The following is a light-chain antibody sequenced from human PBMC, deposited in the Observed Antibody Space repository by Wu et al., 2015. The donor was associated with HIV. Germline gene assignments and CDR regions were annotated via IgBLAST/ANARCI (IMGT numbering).Light chain of an antibody. CDR3: VQVFSFCGT. V-gene: IGKV1-6*01. CDR2: GAS. Sequence: AIQMTQSPSSLSASVGARVTITCRASQAIRNDVSWFQQQPGKTPKLLIYGASTLQSGVPSRFSGSGFGTDFSLTITGLQPEDSATYYCVQVFSFCGTFGQGTKVEIK. CDR1: QAIRND. J-gene: IGKJ1*01.